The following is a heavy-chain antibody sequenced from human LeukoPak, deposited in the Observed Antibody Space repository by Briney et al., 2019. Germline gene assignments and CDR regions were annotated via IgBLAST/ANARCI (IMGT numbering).Heavy chain of an antibody. D-gene: IGHD3-3*01. CDR2: ISGSGGST. V-gene: IGHV3-23*01. Sequence: GGSLRLSCAASGFTFSSYAMSWVRQAPGKGLEWVSAISGSGGSTYYADSVKGRFTISRDNSKNTPYLQMNSLRAEDTAVYYCAKSADYDFWSGPNWFDPWGQGTLVTVSS. J-gene: IGHJ5*02. CDR1: GFTFSSYA. CDR3: AKSADYDFWSGPNWFDP.